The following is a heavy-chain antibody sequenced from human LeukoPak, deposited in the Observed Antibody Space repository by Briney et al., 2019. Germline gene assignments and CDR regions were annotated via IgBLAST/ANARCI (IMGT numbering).Heavy chain of an antibody. CDR1: GYTFTGYY. D-gene: IGHD3-3*01. Sequence: GASVKVSCKASGYTFTGYYIHWVRQAPGQGLEWMGWINPNSGGTNYAQKFQGRVTMTRDTSISTAYMELSRLRSDDTAVYYCARDKLEWLSIPAFDYWGQGTLVTVSS. CDR2: INPNSGGT. CDR3: ARDKLEWLSIPAFDY. J-gene: IGHJ4*02. V-gene: IGHV1-2*02.